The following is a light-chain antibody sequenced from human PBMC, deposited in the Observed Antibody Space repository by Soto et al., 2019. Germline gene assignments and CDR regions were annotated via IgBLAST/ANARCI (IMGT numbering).Light chain of an antibody. Sequence: EIVLTQSPCTLSLSPGERAPLSCRASQSVSSSYLAWYQQKPGQPPRLLIYGASSRATGIPDRFSGSGSGTDFTLTISRLEPEDFAVFYCQHYDSLPITFGQGTRLAIK. CDR1: QSVSSSY. J-gene: IGKJ5*01. V-gene: IGKV3-20*01. CDR2: GAS. CDR3: QHYDSLPIT.